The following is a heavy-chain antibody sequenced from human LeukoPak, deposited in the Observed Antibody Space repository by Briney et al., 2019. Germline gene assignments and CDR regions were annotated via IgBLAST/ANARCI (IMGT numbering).Heavy chain of an antibody. J-gene: IGHJ5*02. CDR1: GGSFSGYY. CDR2: INHSGST. CDR3: ARRTGWFDP. D-gene: IGHD1-1*01. Sequence: SETLSLTCAVYGGSFSGYYWSWIRQPPGKGLEWIGEINHSGSTNYNPSLKSRVTMSVDTSKNQFSLKLSSVTAADTAVYYCARRTGWFDPWGQGTLVTVSS. V-gene: IGHV4-34*01.